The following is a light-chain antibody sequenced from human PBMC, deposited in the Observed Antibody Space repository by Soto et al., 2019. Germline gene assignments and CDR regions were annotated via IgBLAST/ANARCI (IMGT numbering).Light chain of an antibody. Sequence: EIVLTQSPGTLSLSPGERATLSCRASQSVSSSYLAWYQQKPGQAPMLLIYGASSRATGIPDRFSGSGSGTDFTLTISRLEPEDFAVYYCQQYGSSPPITFGQGTRL. CDR2: GAS. CDR3: QQYGSSPPIT. J-gene: IGKJ5*01. V-gene: IGKV3-20*01. CDR1: QSVSSSY.